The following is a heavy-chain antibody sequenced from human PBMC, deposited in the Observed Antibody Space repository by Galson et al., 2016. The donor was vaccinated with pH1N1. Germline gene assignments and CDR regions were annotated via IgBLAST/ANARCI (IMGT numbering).Heavy chain of an antibody. CDR2: FNPDNGNT. Sequence: SVKVSCKASGYTFTTYLIHWVRQAPGETLEWMGWFNPDNGNTKYSQRFQGRVTFTRDTSATTAYMEMSSLRSEDTAVYYCARDDYGRYFDSWGQGTLVTVSS. V-gene: IGHV1-3*01. CDR3: ARDDYGRYFDS. J-gene: IGHJ4*02. D-gene: IGHD3-16*01. CDR1: GYTFTTYL.